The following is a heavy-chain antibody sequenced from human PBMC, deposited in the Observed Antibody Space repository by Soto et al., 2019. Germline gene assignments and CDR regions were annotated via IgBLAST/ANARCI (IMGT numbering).Heavy chain of an antibody. J-gene: IGHJ5*02. CDR3: ARDPPTIVVVPAAILWFDP. CDR2: TYYRSKWYN. Sequence: SQTLSLTCAISGDSVSSNSAAWNWIRQSPSRGLEWLGRTYYRSKWYNDYAVSVKSRITINPDTSKNQFSLQLNSVTPEDTAVYYCARDPPTIVVVPAAILWFDPWGQGTLVTVSS. V-gene: IGHV6-1*01. D-gene: IGHD2-2*01. CDR1: GDSVSSNSAA.